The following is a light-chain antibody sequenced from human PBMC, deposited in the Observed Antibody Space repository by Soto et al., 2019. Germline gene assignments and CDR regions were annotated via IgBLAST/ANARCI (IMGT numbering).Light chain of an antibody. J-gene: IGKJ4*01. Sequence: ENMLAQAPGHLYFSPGERATLSLRASQSVSSSYLAWYQQKPGQAPRLLIYGASSRATGIPDRFSGSGSGTDFTLTISRLEPEDFAVYYCQQYSSSPPTFGGGTKVDIK. CDR2: GAS. CDR3: QQYSSSPPT. V-gene: IGKV3-20*01. CDR1: QSVSSSY.